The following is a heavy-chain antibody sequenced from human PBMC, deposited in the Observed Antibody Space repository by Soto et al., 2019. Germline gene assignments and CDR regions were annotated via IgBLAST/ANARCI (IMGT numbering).Heavy chain of an antibody. CDR1: GFTFSSYA. J-gene: IGHJ4*02. D-gene: IGHD5-12*01. CDR3: ITHHGGTWWLRNPLDY. CDR2: ISASGGST. V-gene: IGHV3-23*01. Sequence: GGSLRLSCAASGFTFSSYAMSWVRQAPGMGLEWVSAISASGGSTYYADSVKGRFTISRDNSKNTLYLQMNSLRAEDTAVYYCITHHGGTWWLRNPLDYWGQGTLVTVSS.